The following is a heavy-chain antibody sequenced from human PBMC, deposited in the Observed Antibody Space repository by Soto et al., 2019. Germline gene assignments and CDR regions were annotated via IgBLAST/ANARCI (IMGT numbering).Heavy chain of an antibody. J-gene: IGHJ5*02. V-gene: IGHV3-73*01. CDR3: TISPQYSSRTRWFDP. D-gene: IGHD6-19*01. Sequence: GGSLRLSCAASGFTFSGSAMHWVRQASGKGLEWVGRIRSKANSYATAYAASVKGRFTISRDDSKNTAYLQMNSLKTEDTAVYYCTISPQYSSRTRWFDPWGPGTLVNVSS. CDR1: GFTFSGSA. CDR2: IRSKANSYAT.